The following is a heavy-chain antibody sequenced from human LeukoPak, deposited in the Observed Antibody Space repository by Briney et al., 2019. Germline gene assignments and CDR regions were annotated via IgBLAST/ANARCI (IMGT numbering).Heavy chain of an antibody. CDR3: ARDGYSGSDAL. J-gene: IGHJ4*02. D-gene: IGHD5-12*01. V-gene: IGHV4-59*01. Sequence: SETLSLTCTVSGGSISTYYWSWIRQPPGKGLEWIVYIYHSGSTKYNPSLKSRVTISVDTSQNQFSLKLSSVTAADTAVYYCARDGYSGSDALWGQGTLVTVSS. CDR1: GGSISTYY. CDR2: IYHSGST.